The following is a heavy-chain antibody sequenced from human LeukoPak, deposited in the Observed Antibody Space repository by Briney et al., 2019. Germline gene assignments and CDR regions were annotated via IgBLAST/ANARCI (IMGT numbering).Heavy chain of an antibody. Sequence: GRSLRLSCAASGFTFSSYAMHWVRQAPGKGLEWVAVISYDGSNKYYADSVKGRFTISRDNSKNTLYLQMNGLKAEDTAVYYCARGRLSDYYDSSGCLDYWGQGTLVSVSS. CDR1: GFTFSSYA. J-gene: IGHJ4*02. CDR3: ARGRLSDYYDSSGCLDY. D-gene: IGHD3-22*01. V-gene: IGHV3-30*01. CDR2: ISYDGSNK.